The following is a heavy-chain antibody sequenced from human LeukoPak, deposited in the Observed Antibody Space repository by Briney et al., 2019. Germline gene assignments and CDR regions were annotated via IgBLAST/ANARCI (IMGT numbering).Heavy chain of an antibody. J-gene: IGHJ4*02. CDR1: GFTFSSYA. CDR2: ISGSGGST. Sequence: GGSLRLSCAASGFTFSSYAMSWVRQAPGKGLEWVSAISGSGGSTHYADSVKGRFTISRDNSKNTLYLQMNGLRAEDTAVYYCARIRFSGTLFDYWGQGTLVTVSS. D-gene: IGHD1-26*01. CDR3: ARIRFSGTLFDY. V-gene: IGHV3-23*01.